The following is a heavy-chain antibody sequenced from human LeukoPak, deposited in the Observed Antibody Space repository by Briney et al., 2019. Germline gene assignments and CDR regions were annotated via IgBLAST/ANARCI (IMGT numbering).Heavy chain of an antibody. J-gene: IGHJ4*02. CDR1: GGSISSYY. CDR2: IYYSGST. V-gene: IGHV4-59*01. CDR3: AREAGYSSGYYYFDY. D-gene: IGHD6-19*01. Sequence: PSETLSLTCTVSGGSISSYYWSWIRQPPGKGLEWIGYIYYSGSTNYNPSPKSRVTISVDTSKNQFSLKLSSVTAADTAVYYCAREAGYSSGYYYFDYWGQGTLVTVSS.